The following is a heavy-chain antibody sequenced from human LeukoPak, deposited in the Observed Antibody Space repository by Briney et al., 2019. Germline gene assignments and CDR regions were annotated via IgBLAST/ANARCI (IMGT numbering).Heavy chain of an antibody. CDR2: ISSSSSSTI. V-gene: IGHV3-11*04. J-gene: IGHJ4*02. CDR3: ARDWSNYYDSSGSDDY. CDR1: GFTFSAYY. Sequence: GGSLRLSCAASGFTFSAYYMSWIRQAPGKGLEWVSYISSSSSSTIYYADSVKGRFTISRDNAKNSLYLQMNSLRAEDTAVYYCARDWSNYYDSSGSDDYWGQGTLVTVSS. D-gene: IGHD3-22*01.